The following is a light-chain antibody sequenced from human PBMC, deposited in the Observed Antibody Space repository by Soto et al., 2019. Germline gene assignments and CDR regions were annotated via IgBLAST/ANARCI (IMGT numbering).Light chain of an antibody. CDR2: DAS. V-gene: IGKV3-11*01. CDR1: QSVNSY. Sequence: EIVLTQSPATLSLSPGERATLSCRASQSVNSYLAWYQQKPGQAPSLLIYDASNRATGIPARFSGSGSGTDFPLTSSSLEPEDFAVYYCQQRSFWLTFGGGTKVEIK. CDR3: QQRSFWLT. J-gene: IGKJ4*01.